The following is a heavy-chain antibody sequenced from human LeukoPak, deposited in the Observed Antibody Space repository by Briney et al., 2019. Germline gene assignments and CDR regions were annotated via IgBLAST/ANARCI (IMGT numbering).Heavy chain of an antibody. V-gene: IGHV4-38-2*02. J-gene: IGHJ4*02. D-gene: IGHD6-13*01. Sequence: SETLSLTCTVSGYSISSGYYWGWIRQPPGKGLEWIGSMYHSGSTYYKPSLKSRVTISLDTSKNQFSLKLRSVTAADTAVYYCARLVVSSWYHEVLLGRDYWGQGTLVTVSS. CDR3: ARLVVSSWYHEVLLGRDY. CDR1: GYSISSGYY. CDR2: MYHSGST.